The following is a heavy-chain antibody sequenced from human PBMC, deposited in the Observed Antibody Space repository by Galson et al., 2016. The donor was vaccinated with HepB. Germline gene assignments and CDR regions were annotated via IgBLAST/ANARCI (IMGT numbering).Heavy chain of an antibody. Sequence: SLRLSCAASGITFSRHWMHWVRQAPGKGLVWVSRIQSDGRTTGYADSVRGRFIISRDSPKNTLYLQMNSLRAEDTAVYYCVRGSAAGYYFYYGMDVWGQGTLVTVSS. CDR2: IQSDGRTT. V-gene: IGHV3-74*01. CDR3: VRGSAAGYYFYYGMDV. J-gene: IGHJ6*02. CDR1: GITFSRHW. D-gene: IGHD6-13*01.